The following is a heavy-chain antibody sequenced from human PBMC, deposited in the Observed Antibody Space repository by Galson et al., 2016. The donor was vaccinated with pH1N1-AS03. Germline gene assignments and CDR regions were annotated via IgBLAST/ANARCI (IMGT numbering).Heavy chain of an antibody. CDR1: AFSFSRHW. V-gene: IGHV3-74*03. CDR2: VSSDGSRT. Sequence: SLRLSCAASAFSFSRHWMHWVRQAPGKGLVWVSRVSSDGSRTTYTDSVKGRFSISRDNAQNMLYLELNSLRDDDTALYFCAREGRVSESDGYYRPLDLWGQGAMVVVS. J-gene: IGHJ3*01. CDR3: AREGRVSESDGYYRPLDL. D-gene: IGHD3-22*01.